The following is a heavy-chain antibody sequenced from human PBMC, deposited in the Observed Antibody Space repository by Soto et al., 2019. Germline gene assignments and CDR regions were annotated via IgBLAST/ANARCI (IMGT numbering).Heavy chain of an antibody. CDR2: ISGSGGST. J-gene: IGHJ4*02. Sequence: GGSLRLSCAASGFTFSSYAMSWVRQAPGKGLEWVSAISGSGGSTYYADSVKGRFTISRDNSKNTLYLQMNSLRAEDTAVYYCAKGADITMIVVVSLLLDYWGQGTLVTVSS. CDR1: GFTFSSYA. CDR3: AKGADITMIVVVSLLLDY. V-gene: IGHV3-23*01. D-gene: IGHD3-22*01.